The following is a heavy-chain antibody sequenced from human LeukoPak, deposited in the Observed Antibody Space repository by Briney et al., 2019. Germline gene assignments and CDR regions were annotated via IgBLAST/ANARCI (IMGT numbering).Heavy chain of an antibody. V-gene: IGHV3-23*01. Sequence: GGSLRLSCAASGFTFSSYAMSWVRQAPGKGLEWVSGITGSGGNTYYADSVKGRFTISRDNSKNRLYLRMNSLRAEDTAVYYCAKDREQRWLHLGAFDIWGQGTMVTVSS. CDR3: AKDREQRWLHLGAFDI. CDR2: ITGSGGNT. J-gene: IGHJ3*02. D-gene: IGHD5-24*01. CDR1: GFTFSSYA.